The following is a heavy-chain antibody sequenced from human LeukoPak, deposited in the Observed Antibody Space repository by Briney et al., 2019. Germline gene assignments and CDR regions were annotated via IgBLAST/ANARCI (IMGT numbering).Heavy chain of an antibody. J-gene: IGHJ3*02. V-gene: IGHV4-59*01. CDR3: ARGPLGDEFADAFDI. Sequence: SETLSLTCTVSGGSISGYYWSWIRQPPGKGLEWIGYIFYTGSTNYNPSLKSRVTISVLTSKNQFSLKLSSVTAADTAVYYCARGPLGDEFADAFDIWGQGTMVTVSS. D-gene: IGHD4-17*01. CDR1: GGSISGYY. CDR2: IFYTGST.